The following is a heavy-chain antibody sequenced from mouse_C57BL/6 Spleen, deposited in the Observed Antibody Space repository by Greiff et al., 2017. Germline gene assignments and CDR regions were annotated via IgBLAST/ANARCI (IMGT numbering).Heavy chain of an antibody. V-gene: IGHV1-74*01. Sequence: QVQLQQPGAELVKPGASVKLSCKASGYTFTSYWMHWVKQRPGQGLEWIGRIHPSDGDTNYNQKFKSKATLTVDKSSSTAYMQLSSLTSEDSAVYYCAMWDYCDRDYDMDYWGQGTTLTVSS. CDR2: IHPSDGDT. CDR1: GYTFTSYW. J-gene: IGHJ4*01. D-gene: IGHD2-13*01. CDR3: AMWDYCDRDYDMDY.